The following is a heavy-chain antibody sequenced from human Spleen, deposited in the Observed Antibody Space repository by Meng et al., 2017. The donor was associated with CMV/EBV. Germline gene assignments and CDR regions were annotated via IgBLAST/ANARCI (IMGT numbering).Heavy chain of an antibody. V-gene: IGHV3-66*01. CDR1: GLTVSSNY. Sequence: VTLGGSGGALVRPGGPLRLSCAASGLTVSSNYMSWVRQAPGKGLEWVSVIYSGGSTYYADSVKGRFTISRDNSKNTLYLQMNSLRAEDTAVYYCASRHCSSTSCLDYWGQGTLVTVSS. D-gene: IGHD2-2*01. CDR2: IYSGGST. CDR3: ASRHCSSTSCLDY. J-gene: IGHJ4*02.